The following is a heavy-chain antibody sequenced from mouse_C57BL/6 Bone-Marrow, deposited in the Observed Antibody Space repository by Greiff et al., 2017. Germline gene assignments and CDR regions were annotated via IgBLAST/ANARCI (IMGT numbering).Heavy chain of an antibody. CDR3: ARDNDYDGGDYFAY. CDR1: GYTFTSYW. Sequence: QVQLQQPGAELVMPGASVKLSCKASGYTFTSYWMHWVKQRPGQGLEWIGEIDPSDSYTNYNQKFKGKSTLTVDKSSSTAYMQLSSLTSEDSAVXVCARDNDYDGGDYFAYWGQGTTLTVSA. V-gene: IGHV1-69*01. J-gene: IGHJ2*01. D-gene: IGHD2-4*01. CDR2: IDPSDSYT.